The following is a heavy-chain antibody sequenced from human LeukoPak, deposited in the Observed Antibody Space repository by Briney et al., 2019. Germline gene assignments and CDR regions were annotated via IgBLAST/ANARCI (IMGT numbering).Heavy chain of an antibody. J-gene: IGHJ4*02. D-gene: IGHD3-9*01. CDR1: GGTFSSYA. V-gene: IGHV1-69*13. CDR3: ARGRGYFDWSEGEFDY. CDR2: IIPIFGTA. Sequence: SVKVSCKASGGTFSSYAISWVRQAPGQGLEWMGEIIPIFGTANYAQKFQGRVTITADESTSTAYMELSSLRSEDTAVYYCARGRGYFDWSEGEFDYWGQGTLVTVSS.